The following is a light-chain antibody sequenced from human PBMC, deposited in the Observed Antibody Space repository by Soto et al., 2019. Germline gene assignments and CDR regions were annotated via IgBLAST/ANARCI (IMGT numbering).Light chain of an antibody. CDR3: GTWETGLSFYA. J-gene: IGLJ1*01. CDR2: DND. V-gene: IGLV1-51*01. CDR1: FSNIGNNY. Sequence: QSALTQPPSVSAAPGQEVTISCSGSFSNIGNNYVSWYQQLPGTAPKLLIYDNDKRPSGIPARFSGSKSATSATLVITGLQTGDEAGYYCGTWETGLSFYAFGSGTKVTVL.